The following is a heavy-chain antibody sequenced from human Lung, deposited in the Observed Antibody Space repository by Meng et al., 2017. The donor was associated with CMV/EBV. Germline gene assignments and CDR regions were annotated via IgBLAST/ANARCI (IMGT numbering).Heavy chain of an antibody. CDR3: ARTGCSSSSCYDY. D-gene: IGHD2-2*01. CDR2: INAGNGNT. V-gene: IGHV1-3*01. CDR1: GDSFTTYA. Sequence: QVQLGQSGAEGKKPGAAVKVSCKASGDSFTTYAMHWVRQAPGQRLEWMGWINAGNGNTKYSEKFQSRVTITRDTAASTAYMELSSLRSEDTAVYYCARTGCSSSSCYDYWGQGTLVTVSS. J-gene: IGHJ4*02.